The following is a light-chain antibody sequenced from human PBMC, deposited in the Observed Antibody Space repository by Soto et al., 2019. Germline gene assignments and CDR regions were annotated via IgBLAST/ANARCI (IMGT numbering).Light chain of an antibody. CDR2: EVS. V-gene: IGLV2-23*02. Sequence: QSVLTQPASVSGSPGQSITISCTGTSSDVGSYNIVSWYQQHPGKAPKLMIYEVSKRPSGVSNRFSGSKSGNTASLTISGLQAEDEAEYYCCSYAVSSPFYVFGTGTKLPVL. J-gene: IGLJ1*01. CDR1: SSDVGSYNI. CDR3: CSYAVSSPFYV.